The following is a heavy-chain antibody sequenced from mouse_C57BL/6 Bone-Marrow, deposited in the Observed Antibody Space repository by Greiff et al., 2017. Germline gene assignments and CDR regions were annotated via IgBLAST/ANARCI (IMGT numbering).Heavy chain of an antibody. V-gene: IGHV5-2*01. CDR1: EYEFPSHD. J-gene: IGHJ2*01. CDR2: INSDGGST. D-gene: IGHD2-12*01. Sequence: EVQGVESGGGLVQPGESLKLPCESNEYEFPSHDMSWVRKTPEKRLELVAAINSDGGSTYYPDTMERRFIISRDNTKKTLYLQMSSLRSEDTALYYCARQPPTIPHYFDYGGQGTTLTVSS. CDR3: ARQPPTIPHYFDY.